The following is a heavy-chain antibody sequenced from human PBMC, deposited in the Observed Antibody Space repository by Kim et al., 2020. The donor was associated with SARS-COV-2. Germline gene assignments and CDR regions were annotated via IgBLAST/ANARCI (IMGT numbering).Heavy chain of an antibody. CDR2: INSDRSST. V-gene: IGHV3-74*01. D-gene: IGHD2-8*01. CDR3: ANAKFMILSWPPDSFDI. CDR1: GFTFGSYW. Sequence: GGSLRLSCAASGFTFGSYWMHWVRQAPGKGLVWVSGINSDRSSTSYADSVKGRFTISRDNAKNTLYLQMNSLRAEDTAVYYCANAKFMILSWPPDSFDIWGQGTMVTVSS. J-gene: IGHJ3*02.